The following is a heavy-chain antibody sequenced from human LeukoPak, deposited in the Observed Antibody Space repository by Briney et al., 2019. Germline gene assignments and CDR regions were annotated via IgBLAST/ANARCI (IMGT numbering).Heavy chain of an antibody. CDR2: IYSAGNT. J-gene: IGHJ4*02. Sequence: GGSLRLSCAASGFTVSSNYMSWVRQAPGKGLEWVSIIYSAGNTYYADSVKGRFTVSRDNSKNTLYLQMNSLRDEDTAVYYCARTIAAAGFDFFEYWAQGTLVRLL. CDR3: ARTIAAAGFDFFEY. V-gene: IGHV3-66*01. CDR1: GFTVSSNY. D-gene: IGHD6-13*01.